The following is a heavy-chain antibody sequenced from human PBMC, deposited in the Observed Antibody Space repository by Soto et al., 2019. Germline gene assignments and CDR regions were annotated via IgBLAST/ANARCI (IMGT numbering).Heavy chain of an antibody. Sequence: EVQLVESGGGLIQPGGSLRLSCAASGFTVSSNYMTWVRQAPGKGLEWVSVLYSGGSAYYADSVRGRFSISRDNSKNTLYLQMDRLRAEDMAIYYCTSGVVPITYWGQGTLVTVSS. V-gene: IGHV3-53*01. CDR3: TSGVVPITY. CDR2: LYSGGSA. CDR1: GFTVSSNY. D-gene: IGHD3-16*01. J-gene: IGHJ4*02.